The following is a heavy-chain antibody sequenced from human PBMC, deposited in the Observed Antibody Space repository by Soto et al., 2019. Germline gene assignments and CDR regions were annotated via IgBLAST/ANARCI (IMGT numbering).Heavy chain of an antibody. D-gene: IGHD3-22*01. J-gene: IGHJ6*02. V-gene: IGHV1-69*13. CDR2: IIPIFGTA. CDR3: ARYYDSSGYYARGAKNYYYGMDV. CDR1: GGTFSSYA. Sequence: ASVKVSCKASGGTFSSYAISWVRQAPGQGLEWMGGIIPIFGTANYAQKFQGRVTITADESTSTAYMELSSLRSEDTAVYYCARYYDSSGYYARGAKNYYYGMDVWGQGTTVTVSS.